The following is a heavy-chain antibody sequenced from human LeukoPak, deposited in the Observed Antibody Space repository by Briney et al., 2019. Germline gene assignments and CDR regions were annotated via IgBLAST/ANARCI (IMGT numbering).Heavy chain of an antibody. CDR3: ARGSSGGYGVQFDY. Sequence: GQSMRLSSALSTLTFSSYNMNWVSPPPRKGLEWVSYTRSSSSTIYYEDSVKGRFTISRDNAKDSLYLQRNSLRAEDTYVYYCARGSSGGYGVQFDYWGQGTLVTVSS. CDR1: TLTFSSYN. V-gene: IGHV3-48*01. CDR2: TRSSSSTI. J-gene: IGHJ4*02. D-gene: IGHD6-19*01.